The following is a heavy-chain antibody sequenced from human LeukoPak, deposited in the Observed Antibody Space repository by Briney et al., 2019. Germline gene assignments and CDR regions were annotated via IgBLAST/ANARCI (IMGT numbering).Heavy chain of an antibody. CDR2: TDPSDSYT. Sequence: GESLKISCKGSGYSFTSYWISWVRQMPGKGLEWMGRTDPSDSYTNYSPSFQGHVTISADKSISTAYLQWSSLKASDTAMYYCARHGSTNLDYWGQGTLVTVSS. V-gene: IGHV5-10-1*01. CDR3: ARHGSTNLDY. J-gene: IGHJ4*02. D-gene: IGHD2-2*01. CDR1: GYSFTSYW.